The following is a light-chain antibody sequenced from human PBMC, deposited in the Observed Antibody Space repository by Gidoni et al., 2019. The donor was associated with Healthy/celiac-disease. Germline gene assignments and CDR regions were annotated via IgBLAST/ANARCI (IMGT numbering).Light chain of an antibody. CDR3: QQYDNLPMYT. V-gene: IGKV1-33*01. CDR1: QDISNY. J-gene: IGKJ2*01. Sequence: DIPMPQSPSSLSASVGDRVTITCQASQDISNYLNWYQQKPGKAPKLLIYDASNLETGVPSRFSGSGSGTDFTFTISSLQPEDIATYYCQQYDNLPMYTFGQGTKLEIK. CDR2: DAS.